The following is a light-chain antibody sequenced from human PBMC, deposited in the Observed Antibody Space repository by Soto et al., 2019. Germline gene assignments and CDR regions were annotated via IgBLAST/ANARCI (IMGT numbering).Light chain of an antibody. Sequence: DIQMTQSPTSLSASVGDRVTITCRASQDIRNFVAWYQQKPGKAPKLLIYAASTVQSGVPSRLSGSGSGTDFTLPINSRHPDDVASEPCQMYSSVPVFGPGTKVEIK. CDR2: AAS. CDR3: QMYSSVPV. V-gene: IGKV1-27*01. J-gene: IGKJ3*01. CDR1: QDIRNF.